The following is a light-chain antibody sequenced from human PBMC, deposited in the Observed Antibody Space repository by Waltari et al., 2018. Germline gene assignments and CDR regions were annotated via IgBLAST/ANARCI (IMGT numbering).Light chain of an antibody. V-gene: IGLV2-14*03. CDR1: SSDVGGYNY. CDR2: YVS. CDR3: SSYTSSTVV. J-gene: IGLJ2*01. Sequence: QPASVSGSPGQSITISCTGTSSDVGGYNYVSWYQQHPGKSPKLMIYYVSNRPSGVSNRFSGSKSGNTASLTISGLQAEDEADYYCSSYTSSTVVFGGGTKLTVL.